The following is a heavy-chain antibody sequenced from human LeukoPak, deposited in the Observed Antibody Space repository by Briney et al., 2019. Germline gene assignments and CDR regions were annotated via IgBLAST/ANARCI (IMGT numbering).Heavy chain of an antibody. J-gene: IGHJ4*02. D-gene: IGHD2-2*01. Sequence: GASVKVSCKASGYTFTDNYIHWVRQAPGQGLEWMGWISGYNGKTKYAQKLQDRVTMTTDTSTSTAYMELRSLRSDDTAVYYCARDRSSSDYWGQGTLVTVSS. CDR3: ARDRSSSDY. V-gene: IGHV1-18*01. CDR2: ISGYNGKT. CDR1: GYTFTDNY.